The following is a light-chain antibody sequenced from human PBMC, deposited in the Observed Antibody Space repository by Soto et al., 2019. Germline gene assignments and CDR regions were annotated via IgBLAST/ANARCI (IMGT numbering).Light chain of an antibody. J-gene: IGLJ1*01. CDR3: CFWAGGSTKV. CDR2: EAN. V-gene: IGLV2-23*01. Sequence: QSVLTQPASVSGSPGQSITISCTGTSSDVGNYNIVSWYQQHPGKAPKLMIYEANKRPSGVSNRFSGSKSGNTASLAISGLRVEDEADYYCCFWAGGSTKVVGTGTKLTVL. CDR1: SSDVGNYNI.